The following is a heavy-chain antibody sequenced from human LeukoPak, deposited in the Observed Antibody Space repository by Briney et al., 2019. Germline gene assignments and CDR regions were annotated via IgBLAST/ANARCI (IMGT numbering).Heavy chain of an antibody. J-gene: IGHJ3*02. CDR1: GDSMNSYY. CDR2: MYTSGAT. CDR3: ARDQVFGSGVKAFDI. Sequence: SETLSLTCSVSGDSMNSYYWSWIRQPAGKGLEWIGRMYTSGATKYNPSFQSRVTMSVDASKNHFYLRLNSLTVADTAVYYCARDQVFGSGVKAFDIWGQGTLVIVSP. D-gene: IGHD3-10*01. V-gene: IGHV4-4*07.